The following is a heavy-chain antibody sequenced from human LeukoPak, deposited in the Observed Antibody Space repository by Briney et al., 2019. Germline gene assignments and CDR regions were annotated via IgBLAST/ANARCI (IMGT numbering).Heavy chain of an antibody. D-gene: IGHD3-10*01. J-gene: IGHJ4*02. CDR2: IYTSGST. Sequence: SETLSLTCTVSGNSISSGDNYWSWIRQPAGKGLEWIGRIYTSGSTNYNPSLKSRVTISGDTSKNHFSLKLSSVTAADTAVYYCARESGDGSGSYYNDYWGQGTLVTVSS. CDR3: ARESGDGSGSYYNDY. CDR1: GNSISSGDNY. V-gene: IGHV4-61*02.